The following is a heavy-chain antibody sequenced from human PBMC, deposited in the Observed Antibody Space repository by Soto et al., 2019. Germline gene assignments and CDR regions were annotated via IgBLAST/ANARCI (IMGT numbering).Heavy chain of an antibody. CDR2: ISGTRNII. D-gene: IGHD2-15*01. J-gene: IGHJ4*02. V-gene: IGHV3-9*01. CDR1: GFTFYDFA. Sequence: EVQLVESGGGLVQPGRSLRLSCAASGFTFYDFAMHWVRQAPGKGLEWVSRISGTRNIIDYADSVKGRFIISRDNAKNSLYLQMNSLRPEDTAFYYCVKDMYEGSSGGPLDYWGQGTLVTVSS. CDR3: VKDMYEGSSGGPLDY.